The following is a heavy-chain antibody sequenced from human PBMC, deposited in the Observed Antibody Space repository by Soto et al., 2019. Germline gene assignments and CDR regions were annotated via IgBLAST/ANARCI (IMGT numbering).Heavy chain of an antibody. CDR1: GYTFTSYD. CDR2: RNPNSGNT. Sequence: QVQLVQSGAEVKKPGASVKVSCKASGYTFTSYDINWVRQATGQGVEWMGWRNPNSGNTGYAQKFQGRVTMTRNTSISTAYMELSSLRSEYTAVYYCARGADYYGSGTPEDYWGQGTLVTVSS. CDR3: ARGADYYGSGTPEDY. J-gene: IGHJ4*02. D-gene: IGHD3-10*01. V-gene: IGHV1-8*01.